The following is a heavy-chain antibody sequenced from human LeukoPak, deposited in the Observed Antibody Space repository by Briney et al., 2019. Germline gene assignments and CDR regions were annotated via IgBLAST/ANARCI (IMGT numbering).Heavy chain of an antibody. CDR2: IYHSGNT. CDR3: AKQTGSGLFILP. Sequence: SETLSLTCTVSGYSISSGYYWGWIRQPPGKGLEWIGSIYHSGNTYYNASLKSRVTISIDTSKNQFSLKLTSVTAADTAVYYCAKQTGSGLFILPGGQGTLVTVSS. J-gene: IGHJ4*02. V-gene: IGHV4-38-2*02. D-gene: IGHD3/OR15-3a*01. CDR1: GYSISSGYY.